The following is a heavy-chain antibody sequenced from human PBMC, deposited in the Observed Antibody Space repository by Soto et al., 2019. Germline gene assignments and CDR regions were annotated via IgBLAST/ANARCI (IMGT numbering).Heavy chain of an antibody. D-gene: IGHD2-15*01. CDR2: IYYSGST. CDR3: ARVLIDCSGGSCPFDY. CDR1: GGSISSGGYY. V-gene: IGHV4-31*03. Sequence: SETLSLTCPVSGGSISSGGYYWSWNRQHPGKGLEWIGYIYYSGSTYYNPSLKSRVTISVDTSKNQFSLKLSSVTAADTAVYYCARVLIDCSGGSCPFDYWGQGTLVTVSS. J-gene: IGHJ4*02.